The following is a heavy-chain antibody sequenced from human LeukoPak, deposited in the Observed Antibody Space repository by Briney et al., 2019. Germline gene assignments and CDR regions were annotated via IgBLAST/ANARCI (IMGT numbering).Heavy chain of an antibody. Sequence: SETLSLTCTVSGGSISSSSYYWGWIRQPPGKGLEWIGSIYYSGSTYYNPSLKSRVTISVDTSKNQFSLKLSSVTAADTAVYYCARVSRLEVGATYSDQSRAFDIWGQGTMVTVSS. CDR1: GGSISSSSYY. CDR2: IYYSGST. V-gene: IGHV4-39*07. D-gene: IGHD1-26*01. CDR3: ARVSRLEVGATYSDQSRAFDI. J-gene: IGHJ3*02.